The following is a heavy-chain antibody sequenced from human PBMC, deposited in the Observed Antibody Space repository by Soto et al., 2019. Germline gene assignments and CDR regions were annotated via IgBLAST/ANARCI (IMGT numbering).Heavy chain of an antibody. CDR1: GFTLRSYW. CDR3: ARESGYGSGNSVNHYLDC. D-gene: IGHD3-10*01. V-gene: IGHV3-7*01. J-gene: IGHJ4*01. CDR2: IKTDASEK. Sequence: EEQLVASGGGLVQPGGSLRLSCAASGFTLRSYWMSWVRQAPGEGLEWLATIKTDASEKKYVDSVKGRFTVFRDNDKNSLYLKMDSLRDEDTAVYYCARESGYGSGNSVNHYLDCWGRGNLVTVSS.